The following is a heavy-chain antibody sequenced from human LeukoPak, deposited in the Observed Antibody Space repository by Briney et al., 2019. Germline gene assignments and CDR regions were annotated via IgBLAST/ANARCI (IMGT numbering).Heavy chain of an antibody. Sequence: GGSLRLSCAASRFTFSSYSMNWVRQAPGKGLEWVSSINSRSNYIYYADSLKGRFTISRDNAKNSLYLQMNSLRAEDTAMYYCAREDGTVGATSAFDIWGQGTMVTVSS. V-gene: IGHV3-21*01. CDR3: AREDGTVGATSAFDI. D-gene: IGHD1-26*01. CDR2: INSRSNYI. J-gene: IGHJ3*02. CDR1: RFTFSSYS.